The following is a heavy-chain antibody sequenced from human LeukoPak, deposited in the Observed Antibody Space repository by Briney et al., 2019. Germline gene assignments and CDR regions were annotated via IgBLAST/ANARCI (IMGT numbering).Heavy chain of an antibody. CDR1: GFTFSSYS. Sequence: GGSLRLSCAASGFTFSSYSMNWVRQAPGKGLEWVSSISSSSSYIYYADSVKGRFTISRDNAKNSLYLQMNSLRAEDTAVYYCARGDYYDSSGYPYYFDYWGQGTLVTVSS. D-gene: IGHD3-22*01. J-gene: IGHJ4*02. CDR2: ISSSSSYI. V-gene: IGHV3-21*01. CDR3: ARGDYYDSSGYPYYFDY.